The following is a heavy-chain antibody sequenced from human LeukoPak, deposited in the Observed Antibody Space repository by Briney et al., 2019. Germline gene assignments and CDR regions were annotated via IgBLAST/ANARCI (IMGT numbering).Heavy chain of an antibody. CDR1: GFTFSSYA. J-gene: IGHJ4*02. CDR3: ASFLV. V-gene: IGHV3-30*04. CDR2: ISYDGSNK. Sequence: GRSLRLSCAASGFTFSSYAMHWVRQAPGKGLEWVAVISYDGSNKHYADSVKGRFTISRDNSKNTLYLQMNSLRAEDTAVYYCASFLVWGQGTLVTVSS. D-gene: IGHD3-3*02.